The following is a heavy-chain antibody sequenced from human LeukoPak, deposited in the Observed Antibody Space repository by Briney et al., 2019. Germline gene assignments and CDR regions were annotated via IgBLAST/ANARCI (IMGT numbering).Heavy chain of an antibody. V-gene: IGHV4-39*01. J-gene: IGHJ4*02. CDR2: IYYSGST. CDR3: ARQRDYGGAH. CDR1: GGSISSSSYY. Sequence: SETLSLTCTVSGGSISSSSYYWGWIRQPPGKGLEWIGSIYYSGSTYYNPSLKSRVTISVDTSKNQFSLKLSSVTAADTAVYYYARQRDYGGAHWGQGTLVTVSS. D-gene: IGHD4-23*01.